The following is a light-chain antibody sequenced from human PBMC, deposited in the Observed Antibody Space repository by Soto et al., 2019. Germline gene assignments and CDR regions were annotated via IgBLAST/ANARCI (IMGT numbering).Light chain of an antibody. CDR1: SSNIGNNY. CDR3: GTWDSSLSAYVV. CDR2: ENN. Sequence: QSVLTQPPSVSAAPGQKVTISCSGSSSNIGNNYVSWYQQLPGTAPKLLIYENNKRPSGIPDRFSGSKSSTSATLGITGLQTGDEADYYCGTWDSSLSAYVVFGGGTKLTVL. V-gene: IGLV1-51*02. J-gene: IGLJ2*01.